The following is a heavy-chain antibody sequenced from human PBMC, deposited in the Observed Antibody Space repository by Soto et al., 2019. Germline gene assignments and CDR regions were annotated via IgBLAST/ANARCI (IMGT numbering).Heavy chain of an antibody. CDR2: ITYDGSNQ. Sequence: QVQLVESGGGVVQPGRSLRLSCAASGFIFSSYTMHWVRQAPGKGLERGGVITYDGSNQYYADSVKGRFTISRYNSRNMLFLQMNSLRTDDTDVYYCARDPSGSYPEFDYWGQGTLVTVSS. V-gene: IGHV3-30-3*01. J-gene: IGHJ4*02. D-gene: IGHD1-26*01. CDR1: GFIFSSYT. CDR3: ARDPSGSYPEFDY.